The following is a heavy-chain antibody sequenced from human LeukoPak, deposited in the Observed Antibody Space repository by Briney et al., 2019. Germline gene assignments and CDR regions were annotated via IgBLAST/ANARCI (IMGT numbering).Heavy chain of an antibody. CDR1: GYTFTVYY. V-gene: IGHV1-2*02. D-gene: IGHD2-2*01. Sequence: ASVKVSCKASGYTFTVYYMHWVRQAPGQGLEWMGWINPNSGGTNYAQKLQGRVTMTTDTSTSTAYMELRSLRSDDTAVYYCASSVVPAARMDVWGQGTTVTVSS. CDR2: INPNSGGT. CDR3: ASSVVPAARMDV. J-gene: IGHJ6*02.